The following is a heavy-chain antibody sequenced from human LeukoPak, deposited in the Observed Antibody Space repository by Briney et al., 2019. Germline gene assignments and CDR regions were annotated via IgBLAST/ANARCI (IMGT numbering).Heavy chain of an antibody. CDR1: GGSISSYY. Sequence: SETLSLTCTVSGGSISSYYWSWIRQPPGKGLEWIGYIYYSGSTNYNPSLKSRVTISVDTSKNQFSLKLSSVTAADTAVYYCARLPPPSYWFDPWGQGTLVTVSS. V-gene: IGHV4-59*08. J-gene: IGHJ5*02. CDR3: ARLPPPSYWFDP. D-gene: IGHD1-14*01. CDR2: IYYSGST.